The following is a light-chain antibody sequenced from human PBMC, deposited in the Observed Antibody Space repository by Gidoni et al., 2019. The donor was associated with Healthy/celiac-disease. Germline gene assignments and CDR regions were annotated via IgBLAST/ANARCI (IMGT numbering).Light chain of an antibody. CDR1: SSNIGSNT. Sequence: QSVLTQPPSASGTPGQRVTISCSGSSSNIGSNTVNWYQQPPGTAPKLLIYSNNQRPSGFPDRFSGSKSGTSASLAISGLQSEDEADYYCAAWDDSLNVAVFGGGTQLTVL. V-gene: IGLV1-44*01. CDR2: SNN. CDR3: AAWDDSLNVAV. J-gene: IGLJ7*01.